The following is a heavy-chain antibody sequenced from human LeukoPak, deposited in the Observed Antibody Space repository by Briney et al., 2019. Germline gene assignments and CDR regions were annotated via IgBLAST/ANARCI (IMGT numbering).Heavy chain of an antibody. V-gene: IGHV3-21*01. J-gene: IGHJ4*02. CDR1: GFTFSGHG. CDR2: ISSSSSYI. D-gene: IGHD3-3*01. Sequence: PGGSLRLSCAASGFTFSGHGMNWVRQAPGKGLEWVSSISSSSSYIYYADSVKGRFTISRDNAKNSLYLQMNSLRAEDTAVYYCARDLYYDFWSGYSNYFDYWGQGTLVTVSS. CDR3: ARDLYYDFWSGYSNYFDY.